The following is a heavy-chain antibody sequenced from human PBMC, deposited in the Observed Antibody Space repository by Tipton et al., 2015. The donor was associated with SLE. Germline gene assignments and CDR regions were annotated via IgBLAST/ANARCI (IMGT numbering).Heavy chain of an antibody. D-gene: IGHD6-19*01. Sequence: TLSLTCTVSGGSISGYYWSWIRQPPGKELEWIGYIYYSGNSGNTNYTPSLKSRVTISVDTSKNQFSLRMTSVTAADTALYYCARNKAVAGTVIEYWGPGTLVTVSS. V-gene: IGHV4-59*01. CDR2: IYYSGNSGNT. CDR1: GGSISGYY. J-gene: IGHJ4*02. CDR3: ARNKAVAGTVIEY.